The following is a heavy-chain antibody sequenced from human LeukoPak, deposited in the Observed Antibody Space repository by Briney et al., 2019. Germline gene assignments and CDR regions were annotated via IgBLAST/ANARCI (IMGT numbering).Heavy chain of an antibody. V-gene: IGHV4-34*01. CDR1: GGSFSGYY. CDR2: INRSGST. Sequence: PSETLSLTCAVYGGSFSGYYRSWIRQPPGKGLEWIGEINRSGSTNYNPSLKSRVTISVDTSKNQFSLKLSSVTAADTAVYYCARRRWFDPWGQGTLVIVSS. J-gene: IGHJ5*02. CDR3: ARRRWFDP.